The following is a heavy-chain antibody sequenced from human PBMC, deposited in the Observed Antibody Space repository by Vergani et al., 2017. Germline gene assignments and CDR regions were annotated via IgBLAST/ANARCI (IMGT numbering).Heavy chain of an antibody. J-gene: IGHJ6*02. CDR1: GGSISSGDYY. CDR2: IYYSGST. CDR3: ARAYCGGDCYPWYYYYGMDV. D-gene: IGHD2-21*02. Sequence: QVQLQESGPGLVKPSQTLSLTCTVSGGSISSGDYYWSWIRQPPGKGLEWIGYIYYSGSTYYNPSLKSQVTISVDTSKNQFSLKLSSVTAADTAVYYCARAYCGGDCYPWYYYYGMDVWGQGTTVTVSS. V-gene: IGHV4-30-4*08.